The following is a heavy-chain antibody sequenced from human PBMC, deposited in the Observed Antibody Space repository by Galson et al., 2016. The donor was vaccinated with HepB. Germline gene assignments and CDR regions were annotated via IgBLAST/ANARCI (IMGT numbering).Heavy chain of an antibody. CDR2: ISSSSTYI. CDR1: GFTFSSFS. CDR3: ARAMESGSNSVGY. J-gene: IGHJ4*02. D-gene: IGHD4-23*01. Sequence: SLRLSCAASGFTFSSFSMNWVRQAPGKGLEWVSSISSSSTYIYYADSVKGRFTTSRDNAKNSLYLQMNSLSAEDTAVYYCARAMESGSNSVGYWGQGTLVTVSS. V-gene: IGHV3-21*01.